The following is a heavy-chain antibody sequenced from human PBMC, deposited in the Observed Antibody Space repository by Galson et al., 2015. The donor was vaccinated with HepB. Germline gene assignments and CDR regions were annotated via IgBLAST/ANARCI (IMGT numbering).Heavy chain of an antibody. D-gene: IGHD2-15*01. CDR2: INPNSGRT. V-gene: IGHV1-2*02. Sequence: SVKVSCKASGATLTGYYMHWMRQDPGQGLEWIGGINPNSGRTKYVQKFQDRVTVTRDTPTKTVHMELTRLTSDDTAVYYCAAEHCSGASGDSCLKAFAYWGQGTLVTVSS. J-gene: IGHJ4*02. CDR3: AAEHCSGASGDSCLKAFAY. CDR1: GATLTGYY.